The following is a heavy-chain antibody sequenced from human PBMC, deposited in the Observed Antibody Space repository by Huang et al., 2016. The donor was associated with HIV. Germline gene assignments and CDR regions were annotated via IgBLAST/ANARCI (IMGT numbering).Heavy chain of an antibody. CDR1: GGSFSGYY. V-gene: IGHV4-34*02. J-gene: IGHJ4*02. CDR2: INHSGYT. D-gene: IGHD3-22*01. Sequence: QVQLEQWGAGLLKASETLSLTCAVYGGSFSGYYWNWLRQAPGKGLEWVGEINHSGYTNYNPALESRVNMSVDTSKSQVALYLTSLSAADTGTYFCARRYNSRRDYWGRGTLVTVHS. CDR3: ARRYNSRRDY.